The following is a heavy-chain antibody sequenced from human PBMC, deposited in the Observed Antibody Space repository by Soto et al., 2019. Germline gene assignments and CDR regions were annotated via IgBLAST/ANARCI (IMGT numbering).Heavy chain of an antibody. CDR3: ARGTTGYSYGFEFDP. Sequence: QVQLVQSGAEVKKPGSSVKVSCKASGGTFRSYAISWVRQAPGQGLEWMGGLIPIFGTANYAQKFQGRVTITADESTSTDYMELSSLRSEDTAVYYCARGTTGYSYGFEFDPWGQGTLVTVSS. D-gene: IGHD5-18*01. CDR2: LIPIFGTA. V-gene: IGHV1-69*01. J-gene: IGHJ5*02. CDR1: GGTFRSYA.